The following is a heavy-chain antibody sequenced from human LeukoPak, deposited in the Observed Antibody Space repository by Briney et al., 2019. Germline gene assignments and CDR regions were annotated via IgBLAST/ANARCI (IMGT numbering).Heavy chain of an antibody. CDR2: ISYDGSNK. D-gene: IGHD2-2*01. J-gene: IGHJ6*04. CDR1: GFTFSSYG. CDR3: ANDRGVPAARGSYYYYGMDV. Sequence: GRSLRLSCAASGFTFSSYGMHWVRQAPGKGLEWVAVISYDGSNKYYADSVKGRFTISRDNSKNTLYLQMNSLRAEDTAVYYCANDRGVPAARGSYYYYGMDVWGKGTTVTVSS. V-gene: IGHV3-30*18.